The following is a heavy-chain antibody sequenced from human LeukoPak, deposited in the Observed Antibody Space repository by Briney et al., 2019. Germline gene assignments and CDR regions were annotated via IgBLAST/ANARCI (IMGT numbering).Heavy chain of an antibody. Sequence: GGSLRLSCAASGFSFSTYGMSWVRQAPGKGLEWVSSVSGSGGSSYYGDSVKGRFTISRDNSKNTLYLQMNSLRVEDTAEYYCAKDHHYDSSDYGRYYYYGMDGWGQGTTVTVSS. CDR2: VSGSGGSS. CDR1: GFSFSTYG. CDR3: AKDHHYDSSDYGRYYYYGMDG. J-gene: IGHJ6*02. V-gene: IGHV3-23*01. D-gene: IGHD3-22*01.